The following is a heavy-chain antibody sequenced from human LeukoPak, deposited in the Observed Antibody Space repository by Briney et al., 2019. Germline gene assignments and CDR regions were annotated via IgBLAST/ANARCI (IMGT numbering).Heavy chain of an antibody. Sequence: HAGGSLRLSCAASGFSVSSYNMNWVRQAPGKGLEWVSYISSSSSTIYYADSVKGRFTISRDNAKNSLYLQMNSLRAEDTAMYYCARDNWGSGLTNAGFDYWGQGTLVTVSS. CDR2: ISSSSSTI. D-gene: IGHD7-27*01. CDR3: ARDNWGSGLTNAGFDY. CDR1: GFSVSSYN. V-gene: IGHV3-48*01. J-gene: IGHJ4*02.